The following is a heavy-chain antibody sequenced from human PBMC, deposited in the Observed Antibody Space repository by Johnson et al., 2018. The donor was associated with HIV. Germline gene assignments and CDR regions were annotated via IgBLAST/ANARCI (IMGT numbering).Heavy chain of an antibody. CDR1: GFTFSSYA. Sequence: QVQLVESGGGVVQPGRSLRLSCAASGFTFSSYAMHWVRQAPGKGLEWVAVISYDGSNTYYADSVKGRFTISRDNSKNTLYLQMNSLRAEDTAVYYCARDLSRGGIAARLGAFDIWGQGTMVTVSS. CDR2: ISYDGSNT. D-gene: IGHD6-6*01. V-gene: IGHV3-30-3*01. CDR3: ARDLSRGGIAARLGAFDI. J-gene: IGHJ3*02.